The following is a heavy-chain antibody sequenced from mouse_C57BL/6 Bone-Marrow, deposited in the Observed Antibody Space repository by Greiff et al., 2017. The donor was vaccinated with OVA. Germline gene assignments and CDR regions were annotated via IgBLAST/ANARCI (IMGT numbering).Heavy chain of an antibody. D-gene: IGHD4-1*01. CDR3: TRANWDIFDY. J-gene: IGHJ2*01. V-gene: IGHV1-64*01. CDR2: IHPNSGST. CDR1: GYTFTSYW. Sequence: VQLQQPGAELVKPGASVKLSCKASGYTFTSYWMHWVKQRPGQGLEWIGMIHPNSGSTNYNEKFKSKATLTVDKSSNTAYMQLSSLTSEDSAVYYCTRANWDIFDYWGQGTTLTVSS.